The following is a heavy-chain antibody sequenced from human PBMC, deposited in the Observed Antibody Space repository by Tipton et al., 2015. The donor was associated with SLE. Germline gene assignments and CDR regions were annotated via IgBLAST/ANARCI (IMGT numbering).Heavy chain of an antibody. CDR1: GFTFSNYW. D-gene: IGHD6-19*01. J-gene: IGHJ4*02. V-gene: IGHV3-7*01. Sequence: SLRLSCAASGFTFSNYWMSWVRQPPGKGLEWVANIKQDGSEKNYVDSVKGRFTISRDNAKNSLYLQMSYLRAEDTAVYYCARDPAVARWGQGTLVTVSS. CDR3: ARDPAVAR. CDR2: IKQDGSEK.